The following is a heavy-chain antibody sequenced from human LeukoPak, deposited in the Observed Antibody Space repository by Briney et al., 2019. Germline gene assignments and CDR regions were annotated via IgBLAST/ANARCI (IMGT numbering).Heavy chain of an antibody. J-gene: IGHJ4*02. CDR3: ARGLGVGATNYFDS. CDR1: GYTFTSYD. Sequence: ASVKVSCKASGYTFTSYDINWVRQATGQGLEWMGWMNPNSGNTGYAQKFQGRVTMTRDASISTAYMELSSLRSEDTAVFYCARGLGVGATNYFDSWGQGTLVTVSS. CDR2: MNPNSGNT. V-gene: IGHV1-8*01. D-gene: IGHD1-26*01.